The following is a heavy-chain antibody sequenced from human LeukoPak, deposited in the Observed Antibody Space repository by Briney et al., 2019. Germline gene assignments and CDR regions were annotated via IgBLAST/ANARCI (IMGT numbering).Heavy chain of an antibody. J-gene: IGHJ5*02. V-gene: IGHV1-8*01. Sequence: ASVKVSCKASGYTFTSYDINWVRQATGQGLEWMGWMNPNSGNTGYARKFQGRVTMTRNTSISTAYMELSSLRSEDTAVYYCARGEGSRNWFDPWGQGTLVTVSS. CDR2: MNPNSGNT. CDR1: GYTFTSYD. D-gene: IGHD6-13*01. CDR3: ARGEGSRNWFDP.